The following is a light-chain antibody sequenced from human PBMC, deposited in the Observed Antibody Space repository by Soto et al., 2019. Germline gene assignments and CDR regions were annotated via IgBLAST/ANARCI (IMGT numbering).Light chain of an antibody. Sequence: QSALTQPASVSGSPGQSITISCTGTSSDVGGYNYVSWYQHHPGKAPKVLIYEGTNRPSGVSNRFSGSKSGNTASLTISGLQAEDEAIYFCSSSTNTNTLVIFGGGTKLTVL. CDR3: SSSTNTNTLVI. J-gene: IGLJ2*01. CDR2: EGT. CDR1: SSDVGGYNY. V-gene: IGLV2-14*01.